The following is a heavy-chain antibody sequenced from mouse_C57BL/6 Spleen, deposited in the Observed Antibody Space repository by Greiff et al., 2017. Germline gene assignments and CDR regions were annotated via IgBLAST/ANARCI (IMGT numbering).Heavy chain of an antibody. J-gene: IGHJ3*01. D-gene: IGHD2-4*01. CDR2: INPNNGGT. CDR3: ARWDDYDAY. Sequence: EVQLQQSGPELVKPGASVKISCKASGYTFTDYYMNWVKQSHGQSLEWIGDINPNNGGTSYNQKFKGKATLTVDTSSSTAYMELRSLTSEDSAVYYCARWDDYDAYWGQGTLVTVSA. CDR1: GYTFTDYY. V-gene: IGHV1-26*01.